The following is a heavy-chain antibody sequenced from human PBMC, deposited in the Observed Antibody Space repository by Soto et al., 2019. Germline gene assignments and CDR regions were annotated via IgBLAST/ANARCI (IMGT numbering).Heavy chain of an antibody. V-gene: IGHV3-49*04. J-gene: IGHJ4*02. CDR3: TRFDSSSWSLDY. CDR2: IRSKAYGGTT. CDR1: GFTFGDYA. D-gene: IGHD6-13*01. Sequence: GGSLRLSCTASGFTFGDYAMSWVRQAPGKGLEWVGFIRSKAYGGTTEYAASVKGRFTISRDDSKSIAYLQMNSLKTEDTAVYYCTRFDSSSWSLDYWGQGTLVTVSS.